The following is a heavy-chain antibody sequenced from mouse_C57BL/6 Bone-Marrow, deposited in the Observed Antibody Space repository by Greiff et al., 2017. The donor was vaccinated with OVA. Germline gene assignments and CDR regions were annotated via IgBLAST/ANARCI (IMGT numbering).Heavy chain of an antibody. D-gene: IGHD1-1*01. CDR1: GYSITSGYY. CDR2: ISYDGSN. CDR3: ARIYYYGSSYWYFDV. V-gene: IGHV3-6*01. Sequence: EVKLMESGPGLVKPSQSLSLTCSVTGYSITSGYYWNWIRQFPGNQLEWMGNISYDGSNNYNPSLKNRISITRDTSKNQFFLKLNSVTTEDTATYYGARIYYYGSSYWYFDVWGTGTTVTVSS. J-gene: IGHJ1*03.